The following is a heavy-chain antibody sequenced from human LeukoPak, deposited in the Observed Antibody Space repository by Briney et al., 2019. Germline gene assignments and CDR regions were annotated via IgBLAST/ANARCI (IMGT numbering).Heavy chain of an antibody. D-gene: IGHD2-2*01. V-gene: IGHV1-69*13. J-gene: IGHJ5*02. CDR3: ARTPRSYQLLYWFDP. CDR2: IIPIFGTA. CDR1: GGTFSSYA. Sequence: SVKVSCKASGGTFSSYAISWVRQAPGQGLEWMGGIIPIFGTANYAQKFQGRVTITADESTSTAYMELSSLRSEDTAVYYCARTPRSYQLLYWFDPWGQGTLVTVSS.